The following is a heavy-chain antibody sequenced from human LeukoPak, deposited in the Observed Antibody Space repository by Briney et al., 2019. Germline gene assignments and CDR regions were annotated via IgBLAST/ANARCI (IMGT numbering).Heavy chain of an antibody. J-gene: IGHJ3*02. CDR3: AKGGFAVGAPSDAFDI. D-gene: IGHD1-26*01. CDR1: GFTFNNYA. V-gene: IGHV3-23*01. CDR2: ITGNGGNT. Sequence: GGSLRLSCAASGFTFNNYAMRWVRQAPGKGLEWVSTITGNGGNTYYADSVKGRFTISRDNSKSTLYLQMNSLRAEDTAVYYCAKGGFAVGAPSDAFDIWGQGTMVTVSS.